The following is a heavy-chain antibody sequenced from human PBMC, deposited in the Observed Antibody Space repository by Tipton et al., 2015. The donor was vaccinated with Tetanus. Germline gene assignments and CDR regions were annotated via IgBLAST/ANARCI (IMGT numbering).Heavy chain of an antibody. J-gene: IGHJ4*02. Sequence: GSLRLSCEVSGFSFSNYKMNWVRQGPGRGLEWVSSISSTNRYINYADSVKGRFTISRDNAKNSLFLEMNSLRADDTAVYYCVSGSALDYWGQGTLITVSS. CDR2: ISSTNRYI. CDR3: VSGSALDY. CDR1: GFSFSNYK. V-gene: IGHV3-21*01. D-gene: IGHD6-25*01.